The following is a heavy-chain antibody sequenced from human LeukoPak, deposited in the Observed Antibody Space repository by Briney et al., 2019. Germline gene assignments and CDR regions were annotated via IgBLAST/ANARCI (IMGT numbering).Heavy chain of an antibody. V-gene: IGHV4-59*08. Sequence: PSETLSLTCTVSGGSISSYYWSWIRQPPGKGLEWIGYIYYSGSTNYNPSLKSRVTILVDTSKNQFSLKLSSVTAADTAVYYCARRGGGRVGSGSYWYFDYWGQGTLVTASS. CDR2: IYYSGST. J-gene: IGHJ4*02. CDR3: ARRGGGRVGSGSYWYFDY. CDR1: GGSISSYY. D-gene: IGHD3-10*01.